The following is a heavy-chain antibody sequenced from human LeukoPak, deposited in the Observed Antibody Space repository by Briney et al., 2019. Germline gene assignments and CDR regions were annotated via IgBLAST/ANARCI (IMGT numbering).Heavy chain of an antibody. J-gene: IGHJ4*02. Sequence: GGSLRLSCAASGFTFSGSAMHWVRQASGKGLEWVGRIRSKANSYATAYAASVKGRFTISRDDSKNTAYLQMNSLKTEDTAVYYRTSRPDYGDYWGQGTLVTVSS. CDR3: TSRPDYGDY. V-gene: IGHV3-73*01. D-gene: IGHD3-16*01. CDR2: IRSKANSYAT. CDR1: GFTFSGSA.